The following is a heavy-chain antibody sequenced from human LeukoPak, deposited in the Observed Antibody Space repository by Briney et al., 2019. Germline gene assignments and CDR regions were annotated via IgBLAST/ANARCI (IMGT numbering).Heavy chain of an antibody. CDR1: GNTFSSYG. V-gene: IGHV1-18*01. CDR2: ISAHNGNT. Sequence: ASVKVSCKASGNTFSSYGLSWVRQAPGQGLEWMGWISAHNGNTNYAQRFQGRLTMTTDTPTSTAYMELRSLTSGDTAVYYCARDRGPSYCSSTTCRTLDWWGQGTLVTVSS. J-gene: IGHJ4*02. CDR3: ARDRGPSYCSSTTCRTLDW. D-gene: IGHD2-2*01.